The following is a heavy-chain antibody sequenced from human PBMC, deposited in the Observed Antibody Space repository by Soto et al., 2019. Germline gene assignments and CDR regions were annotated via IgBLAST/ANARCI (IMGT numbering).Heavy chain of an antibody. D-gene: IGHD2-8*01. CDR2: INPKSGGT. J-gene: IGHJ6*02. Sequence: ASVKVSCKASGYSFTDYHIHWGRQAPGQGVEWLGRINPKSGGTSTAQKFQGWVTMTRDRSISTVYMELTRLRSDDTAVYFCARGHSTDCSNGVCSFFYNHEMDVWGQGTTVTVSS. V-gene: IGHV1-2*04. CDR1: GYSFTDYH. CDR3: ARGHSTDCSNGVCSFFYNHEMDV.